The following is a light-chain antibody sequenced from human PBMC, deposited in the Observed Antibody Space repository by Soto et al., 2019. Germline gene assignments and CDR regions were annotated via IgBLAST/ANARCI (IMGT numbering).Light chain of an antibody. CDR1: SSDVGGYNL. CDR2: EDS. Sequence: QSVLTQPASVSGSPGQSIAISCTGTSSDVGGYNLVSWYQQHPGKAPKFLIYEDSKRPSGVSNRFSGSKSGNTASLTISGFQAEDEADYYCCSHAGSSTYVVFGGGTKVTVL. V-gene: IGLV2-23*01. CDR3: CSHAGSSTYVV. J-gene: IGLJ2*01.